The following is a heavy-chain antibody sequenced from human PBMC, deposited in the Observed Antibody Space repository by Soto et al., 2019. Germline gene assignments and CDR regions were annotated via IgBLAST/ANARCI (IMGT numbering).Heavy chain of an antibody. CDR3: ASRFTSIAAHYYYYGMDV. CDR2: IYSSGST. Sequence: SETLSLTCTVSGGSVSSDTHYWSWIRQPPGKRLEWIGFIYSSGSTNYNPSLKSRVTMSVDTSKNQFSLKLKSVIVADTAVYYCASRFTSIAAHYYYYGMDVWGQGTTVTVSS. CDR1: GGSVSSDTHY. V-gene: IGHV4-61*01. D-gene: IGHD6-6*01. J-gene: IGHJ6*02.